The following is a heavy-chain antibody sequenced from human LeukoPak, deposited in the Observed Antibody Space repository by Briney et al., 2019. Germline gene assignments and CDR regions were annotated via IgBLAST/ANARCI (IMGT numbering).Heavy chain of an antibody. J-gene: IGHJ4*02. CDR3: ATRKCLGCQLFYLDY. CDR1: GFTFGSSS. V-gene: IGHV3-7*01. Sequence: PGGXLRLSCAASGFTFGSSSMSWVRQAPGQGLEWVAKINQDGSETYYVDSVKGGFTISRDNAKNSVYMQMDRLRAEDSALYYCATRKCLGCQLFYLDYWGQGSLVTVSS. D-gene: IGHD3-16*01. CDR2: INQDGSET.